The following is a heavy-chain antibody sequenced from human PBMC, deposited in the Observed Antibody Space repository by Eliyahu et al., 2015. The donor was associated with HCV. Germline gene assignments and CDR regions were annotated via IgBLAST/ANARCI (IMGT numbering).Heavy chain of an antibody. CDR3: ARGASTSRGDYYHYGLDV. V-gene: IGHV1-69*06. D-gene: IGHD3-10*01. CDR2: VIPIYGTR. CDR1: GNSFSSYA. Sequence: QVQLVQSGAEVKKPGSSVKLSCRPSGNSFSSYAISWVRQAPGQGLQWMGGVIPIYGTRNYAQKFQGRVTIIADTNTTTVYMELSRLTSTDTAVYYCARGASTSRGDYYHYGLDVWGQGSTVTVFS. J-gene: IGHJ6*01.